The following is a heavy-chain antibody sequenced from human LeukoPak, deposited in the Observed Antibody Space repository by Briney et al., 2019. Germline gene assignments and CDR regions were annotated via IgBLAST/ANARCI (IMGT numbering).Heavy chain of an antibody. Sequence: GGSLRLSCAASGFTFSSYGMHWVRQAPGKGLEWVAFIRYDGSNKYYADSVKGRFTISRDNSKNTLYLQMNSLRAEDTAVYYCARDGWGYCSGGSCYAYNWFDPWGQGTLVTVSS. CDR2: IRYDGSNK. D-gene: IGHD2-15*01. J-gene: IGHJ5*02. CDR3: ARDGWGYCSGGSCYAYNWFDP. V-gene: IGHV3-30*02. CDR1: GFTFSSYG.